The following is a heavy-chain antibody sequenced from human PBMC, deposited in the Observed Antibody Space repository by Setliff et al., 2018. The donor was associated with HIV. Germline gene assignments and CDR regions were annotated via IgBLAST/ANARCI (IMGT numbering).Heavy chain of an antibody. V-gene: IGHV3-15*01. J-gene: IGHJ4*02. CDR2: IKTKTQRGTT. CDR1: GFTFSNSW. D-gene: IGHD3-22*01. CDR3: VTGVGTSSVDY. Sequence: GGSLRLSCAASGFTFSNSWMTWVRQAPGKELEWVGRIKTKTQRGTTDYAAPAKGRFIISRDDSKNTLYLQMNSLRSEDTAVYYCVTGVGTSSVDYWGQGTMVTVSS.